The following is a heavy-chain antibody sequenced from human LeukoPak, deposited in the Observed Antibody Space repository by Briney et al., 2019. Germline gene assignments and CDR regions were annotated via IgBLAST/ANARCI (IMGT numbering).Heavy chain of an antibody. J-gene: IGHJ6*03. CDR3: SVGAYYYYYYMDV. CDR1: GFTFSDYY. Sequence: GGSLRLSCAASGFTFSDYYMSWIRQAPGKGLEWVSYISSSGSTIYYADSVKGRFTISRDNAKNSLYLQMNSLRAEDTAVYYCSVGAYYYYYYMDVWGKGTTVTVSS. V-gene: IGHV3-11*04. CDR2: ISSSGSTI. D-gene: IGHD4-17*01.